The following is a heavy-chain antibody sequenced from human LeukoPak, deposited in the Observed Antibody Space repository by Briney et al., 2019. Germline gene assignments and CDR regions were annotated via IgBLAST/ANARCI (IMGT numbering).Heavy chain of an antibody. V-gene: IGHV5-51*01. CDR3: ARRDSSSWVFDY. CDR1: GYSFTTYW. CDR2: IYPGDSDT. J-gene: IGHJ4*02. Sequence: GESLKISCKASGYSFTTYWIGLVRQMPGKGLEWMGIIYPGDSDTRYSPSFQGQVTISADKSITTAYLQWSSLKASDTAMYYCARRDSSSWVFDYWGQGTLVTVSS. D-gene: IGHD6-13*01.